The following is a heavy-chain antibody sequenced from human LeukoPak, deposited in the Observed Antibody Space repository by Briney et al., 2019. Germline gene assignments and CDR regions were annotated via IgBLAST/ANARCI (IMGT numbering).Heavy chain of an antibody. J-gene: IGHJ5*02. Sequence: ASVMVSSMASGGTFSIYAVSWVRQAPGQGLEWMVRIKPILGIANYAQKFQGRVTITADKSTSTAYLELSSLRSEDTAVYYCARGDSGYNSYWFDPWGQGTLVTVSS. D-gene: IGHD5-12*01. CDR1: GGTFSIYA. CDR3: ARGDSGYNSYWFDP. V-gene: IGHV1-69*04. CDR2: IKPILGIA.